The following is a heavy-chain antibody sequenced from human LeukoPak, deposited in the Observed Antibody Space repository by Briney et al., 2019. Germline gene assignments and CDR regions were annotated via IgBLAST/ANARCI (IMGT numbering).Heavy chain of an antibody. CDR3: ARDYYGSGKPRFDY. J-gene: IGHJ4*02. Sequence: ASVKVSCKVSGYTLTELSMHWVRQAPGKGLEWMGGFDPEDGETIYAQKFQGRVTMTEDTSTSTAYMELRSLRSDDTAVYYCARDYYGSGKPRFDYWGQGTLVTVSS. V-gene: IGHV1-24*01. CDR1: GYTLTELS. D-gene: IGHD3-10*01. CDR2: FDPEDGET.